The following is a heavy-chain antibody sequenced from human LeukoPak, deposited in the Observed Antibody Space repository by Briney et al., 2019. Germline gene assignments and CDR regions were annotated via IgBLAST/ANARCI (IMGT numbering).Heavy chain of an antibody. J-gene: IGHJ6*02. CDR1: GFTFDDYG. CDR3: ARAIHYGDYLLGMDV. D-gene: IGHD4-17*01. CDR2: INWNGGST. V-gene: IGHV3-20*01. Sequence: GGSLRLSCAASGFTFDDYGMSWVRQAPGKGLEWVSGINWNGGSTGYADSVKGRFTISRDNANNSLYLQMNSLRAEDTALYHCARAIHYGDYLLGMDVWGQGTTVTVSS.